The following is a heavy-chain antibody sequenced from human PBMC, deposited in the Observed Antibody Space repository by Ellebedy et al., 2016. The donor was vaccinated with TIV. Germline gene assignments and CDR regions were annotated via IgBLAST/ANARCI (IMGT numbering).Heavy chain of an antibody. CDR3: ARDFIAAAGSIHGMDV. V-gene: IGHV1-18*04. D-gene: IGHD6-13*01. Sequence: ASVKVSCKASGYTFTSYGISWVRQAPGQRLEWMGWINAGNGNTKYSQKFQGRVTMTTDTSTSTAYMELRSLRSDDTAVYYCARDFIAAAGSIHGMDVWGQGTTVTVSS. CDR1: GYTFTSYG. J-gene: IGHJ6*02. CDR2: INAGNGNT.